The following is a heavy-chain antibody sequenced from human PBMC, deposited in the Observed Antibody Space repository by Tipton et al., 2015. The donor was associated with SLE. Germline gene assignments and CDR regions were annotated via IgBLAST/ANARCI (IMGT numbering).Heavy chain of an antibody. CDR1: GYSFTSYD. D-gene: IGHD5-18*01. CDR2: ISAYNGNT. Sequence: QLVQSGAEVKKPGASVKVSCKTSGYSFTSYDINWVRQAPGQGLEWMGWISAYNGNTNYAQKLQGRVTMTTDTSTSTAYMELRSLRSDDTAVYYCAREATAMGPFDYWGQGTLVSVSS. V-gene: IGHV1-18*01. J-gene: IGHJ4*02. CDR3: AREATAMGPFDY.